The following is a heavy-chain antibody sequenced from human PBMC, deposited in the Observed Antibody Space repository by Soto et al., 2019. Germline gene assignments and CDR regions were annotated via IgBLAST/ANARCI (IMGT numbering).Heavy chain of an antibody. Sequence: GGSLRLSCAASGFTFSSHAMHWVRQAPGKGLEYVSAISSNGGSTYYANSVKGSFTISRDNSKNTLYLQMGSLRAEGMAVYYCARGRYSSSWFAFDIWGQGTMVTVSS. CDR2: ISSNGGST. CDR3: ARGRYSSSWFAFDI. CDR1: GFTFSSHA. D-gene: IGHD6-13*01. J-gene: IGHJ3*02. V-gene: IGHV3-64*01.